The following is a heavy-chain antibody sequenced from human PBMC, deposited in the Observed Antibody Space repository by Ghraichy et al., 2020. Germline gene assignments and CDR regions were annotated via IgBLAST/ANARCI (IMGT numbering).Heavy chain of an antibody. J-gene: IGHJ5*02. D-gene: IGHD2-2*01. V-gene: IGHV3-64D*06. CDR1: GFTFSSYA. CDR3: VKDDNIVVVPAAPLGGFDP. Sequence: GGSLRLSCSASGFTFSSYAMHWVRQAPGKGLEYVSTISSNGGSTYYADSVKGRFTISRDNSKNTLYLQMSSLRAEDTAVYYCVKDDNIVVVPAAPLGGFDPWGHGTLVTVSS. CDR2: ISSNGGST.